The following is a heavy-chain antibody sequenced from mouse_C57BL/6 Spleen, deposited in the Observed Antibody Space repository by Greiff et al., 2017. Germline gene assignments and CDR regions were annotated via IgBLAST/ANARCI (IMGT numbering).Heavy chain of an antibody. CDR1: GYTFTSYW. V-gene: IGHV1-59*01. CDR2: IDPSDSYT. CDR3: ATEREIITTAVEGDY. D-gene: IGHD1-1*01. Sequence: QVQLQQPGAELVRPGTSVKLSCKASGYTFTSYWMHWVKQRPGQGLEWIGVIDPSDSYTNYNQKFKGKATLTVDTSSSTAYMQLSSLTSEDSAVYYCATEREIITTAVEGDYWGQGTSVTVSS. J-gene: IGHJ4*01.